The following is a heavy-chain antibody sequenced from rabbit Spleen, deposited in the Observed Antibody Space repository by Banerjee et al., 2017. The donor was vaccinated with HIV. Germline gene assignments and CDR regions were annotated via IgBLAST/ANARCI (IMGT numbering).Heavy chain of an antibody. V-gene: IGHV1S7*01. J-gene: IGHJ4*01. Sequence: QLKESGGGLVQPGGSLKLSCKASGFTLSSYYMNWVRQAPGKGLEWIGYIDPVFGITHYATWVNGRFTISSHKAQNTLYLQLNSLTAADTATYFCVRDTWHFKLWGQGTLVTVS. CDR1: GFTLSSYY. CDR3: VRDTWHFKL. CDR2: IDPVFGIT. D-gene: IGHD3-1*01.